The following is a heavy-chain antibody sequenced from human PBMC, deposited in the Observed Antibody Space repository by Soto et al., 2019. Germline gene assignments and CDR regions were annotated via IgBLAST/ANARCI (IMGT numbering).Heavy chain of an antibody. J-gene: IGHJ6*02. CDR3: ASGYSSSSEPYYYGMYV. Sequence: QVQLVESGGGVVQPGRSLRLSCAASGFTFSSYGMHWVRQAPGKGLEWVAVIWYDRSNKYYADSVKGRFTISRDNSKNTLNLQMNSLRAEDTAVYYCASGYSSSSEPYYYGMYVWGRGTTVTVSS. D-gene: IGHD6-6*01. CDR1: GFTFSSYG. V-gene: IGHV3-33*01. CDR2: IWYDRSNK.